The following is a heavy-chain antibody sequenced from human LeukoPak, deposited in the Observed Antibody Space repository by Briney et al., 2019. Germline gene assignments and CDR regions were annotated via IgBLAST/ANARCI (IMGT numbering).Heavy chain of an antibody. Sequence: PGGSLRLSCAASGFTFSSYWMHWVRQAPGKGLVWVSRINSDGSSTSYADSVKGRFTISRDNAKNTLYLQVNSLRAEDTAVYYCARVGRELTIDYWGQGTLVTVSS. D-gene: IGHD1-26*01. CDR1: GFTFSSYW. V-gene: IGHV3-74*01. J-gene: IGHJ4*02. CDR2: INSDGSST. CDR3: ARVGRELTIDY.